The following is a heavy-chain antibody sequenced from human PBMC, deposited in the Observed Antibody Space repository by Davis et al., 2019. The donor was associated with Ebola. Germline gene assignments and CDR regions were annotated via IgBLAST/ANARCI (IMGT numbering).Heavy chain of an antibody. CDR2: IYYSGST. D-gene: IGHD3-10*01. V-gene: IGHV4-59*12. Sequence: MPSETLSLTCAVYGASFSGYYWSWIRQPPGKGLEWIGYIYYSGSTNYNPSLKSRVTISVDTSKNQFSLKLSSVTAADTAVYYCARDSQPMYYYGSGNYYYGMDVWGQGTTVTVSS. CDR1: GASFSGYY. CDR3: ARDSQPMYYYGSGNYYYGMDV. J-gene: IGHJ6*02.